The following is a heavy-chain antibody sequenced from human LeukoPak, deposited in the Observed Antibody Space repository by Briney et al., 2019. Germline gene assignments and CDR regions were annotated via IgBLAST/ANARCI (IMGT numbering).Heavy chain of an antibody. Sequence: GGSLRLSCAASGFTFDDYTMHWVRQAPGKGLEWVSLISWDGGSTYYADSVKGRFTISRDNSKNTLYLQMNSLRAEDTAVYYCAKVYGDDSWGQGTLVTVSS. CDR1: GFTFDDYT. J-gene: IGHJ5*01. D-gene: IGHD4-17*01. CDR3: AKVYGDDS. V-gene: IGHV3-43*01. CDR2: ISWDGGST.